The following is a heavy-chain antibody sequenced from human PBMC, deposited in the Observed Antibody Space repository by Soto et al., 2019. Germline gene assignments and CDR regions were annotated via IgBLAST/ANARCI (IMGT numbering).Heavy chain of an antibody. D-gene: IGHD2-2*01. Sequence: ASVKVSCKASGYTFTSYGISWVRQAPGQGLEWMGWISAYNGNTNYAQKLQGRVTMTTDTSTSTAYMELRSLRSDDTAVYYCARVFCSSTSCYSSDPWGQGTLVTVS. J-gene: IGHJ5*02. CDR1: GYTFTSYG. CDR2: ISAYNGNT. V-gene: IGHV1-18*01. CDR3: ARVFCSSTSCYSSDP.